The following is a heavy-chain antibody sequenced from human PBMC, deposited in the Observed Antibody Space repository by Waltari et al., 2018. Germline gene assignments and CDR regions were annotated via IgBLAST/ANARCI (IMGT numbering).Heavy chain of an antibody. CDR2: IKKDGSEE. V-gene: IGHV3-7*01. J-gene: IGHJ3*02. Sequence: EVQLVESGGGLVQPGGSLRLSCAASGFTLSSYWMSWVRQAPGKGLDGVANIKKDGSEEYYVDSVRGRFTISRDNAKNSLYLQMNSLRPEDTAVYYCARDQWFAFDIWGQGTMVTVSS. D-gene: IGHD3-22*01. CDR1: GFTLSSYW. CDR3: ARDQWFAFDI.